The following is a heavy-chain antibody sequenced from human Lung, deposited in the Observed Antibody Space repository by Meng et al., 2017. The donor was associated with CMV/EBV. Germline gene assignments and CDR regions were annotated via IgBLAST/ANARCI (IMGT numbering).Heavy chain of an antibody. Sequence: VQLQQSGAGGEVKKPGASVKVSCKASGYTFTNYYMHWVRQAPGQGLEWMGIINPSGGSTSYAQKFQGRVTMTRDTSISTAYMELSSLRSDDAAIYYCVRANLGSADYWGQGTLVTVSS. CDR3: VRANLGSADY. CDR1: GYTFTNYY. D-gene: IGHD7-27*01. J-gene: IGHJ4*02. V-gene: IGHV1-46*01. CDR2: INPSGGST.